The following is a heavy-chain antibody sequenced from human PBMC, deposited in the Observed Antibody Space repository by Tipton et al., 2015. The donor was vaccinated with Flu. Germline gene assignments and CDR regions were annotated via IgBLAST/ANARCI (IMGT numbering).Heavy chain of an antibody. Sequence: TLSLTCAVSGYSISSGYYWGWIRQPPGKGLEWIGRIYTSGRTNYNPSLKSRVTMSVDTSKNQFSLKLSSVTAADTAVYYCSRGTRYERYYYYMDVWGKGTSVTVSS. CDR3: SRGTRYERYYYYMDV. CDR2: IYTSGRT. D-gene: IGHD2-2*01. J-gene: IGHJ6*03. CDR1: GYSISSGYY. V-gene: IGHV4-38-2*01.